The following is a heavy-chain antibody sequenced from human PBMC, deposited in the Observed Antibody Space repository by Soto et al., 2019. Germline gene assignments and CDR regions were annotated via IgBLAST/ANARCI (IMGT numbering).Heavy chain of an antibody. CDR1: GGSISSGGYY. D-gene: IGHD3-9*01. Sequence: PSETLSLTCTVSGGSISSGGYYWSWIRQHPGKGLEWIGYIYYSGSTYYNPSLKSRVTISVDTSKNQFSLKLSSVSAADTAVYYCARGILFPPWTYYDILTSPGGQYNWFDPWGQGTLVTVSS. CDR2: IYYSGST. V-gene: IGHV4-31*03. CDR3: ARGILFPPWTYYDILTSPGGQYNWFDP. J-gene: IGHJ5*02.